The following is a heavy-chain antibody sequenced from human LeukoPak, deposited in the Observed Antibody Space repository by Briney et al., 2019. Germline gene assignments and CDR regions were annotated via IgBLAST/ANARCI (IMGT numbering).Heavy chain of an antibody. V-gene: IGHV3-48*01. CDR1: GFTFSSYS. D-gene: IGHD6-19*01. J-gene: IGHJ4*02. CDR2: TSSSSSTI. CDR3: ARDWTAVAGTPFDY. Sequence: GGSLRLSCAASGFTFSSYSMNWVRQAPGKGLEWVSYTSSSSSTIYYADSVKGRFTISRDNAKNSLYLQMNSLRAEDTAVYYCARDWTAVAGTPFDYWGQGTLVTVSS.